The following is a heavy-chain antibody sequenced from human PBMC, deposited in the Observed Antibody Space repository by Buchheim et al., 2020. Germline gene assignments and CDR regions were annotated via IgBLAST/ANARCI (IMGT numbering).Heavy chain of an antibody. Sequence: EVQLVESGGGLLKPGRPLRLSCTASGFTFADYAVSWFRQAPGKGLEWVGFIRSEVYGGTKEYAASVRGRFTFSRDDSKNIAYLQINSLRTEDTAVYYCTMEAPTSRYYYYALDVWGQGTT. CDR1: GFTFADYA. CDR3: TMEAPTSRYYYYALDV. CDR2: IRSEVYGGTK. V-gene: IGHV3-49*05. D-gene: IGHD1-1*01. J-gene: IGHJ6*02.